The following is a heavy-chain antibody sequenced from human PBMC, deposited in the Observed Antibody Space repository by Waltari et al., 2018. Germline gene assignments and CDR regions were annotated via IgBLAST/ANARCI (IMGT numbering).Heavy chain of an antibody. Sequence: EVQLVESGGGLIQPGGSLRLSCAASEFTVSSNYMSWVRQAPGKGLDGVSGSYSGCSTNYADSVKGRFSISRDNSKNTLYLQMNSLRAEDTAVYYCARGGSSGWHNFDYWGQGTLVTVSS. CDR1: EFTVSSNY. D-gene: IGHD6-19*01. J-gene: IGHJ4*02. V-gene: IGHV3-53*01. CDR2: SYSGCST. CDR3: ARGGSSGWHNFDY.